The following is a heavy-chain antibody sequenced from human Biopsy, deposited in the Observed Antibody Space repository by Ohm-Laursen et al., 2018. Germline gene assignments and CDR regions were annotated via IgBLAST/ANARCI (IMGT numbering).Heavy chain of an antibody. V-gene: IGHV1-8*01. J-gene: IGHJ5*02. D-gene: IGHD6-6*01. CDR3: ARGSPRRVSIFEASIYWFDT. CDR2: MIPNSGKT. Sequence: ASVKVSCKASGYSFTTYGVNWVRQARGQGLEWMGWMIPNSGKTGYAQRFQGRVTLTMNTSIGTAYMELSGLRSEDTAVYYCARGSPRRVSIFEASIYWFDTWGQGTLVTVSS. CDR1: GYSFTTYG.